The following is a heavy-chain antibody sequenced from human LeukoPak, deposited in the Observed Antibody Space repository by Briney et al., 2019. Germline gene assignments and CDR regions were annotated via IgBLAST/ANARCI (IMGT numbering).Heavy chain of an antibody. J-gene: IGHJ4*02. CDR2: ISYDGSNK. Sequence: GGSLRLSCAASGFTFSSYAMSWVRQAPGKGLEWVAVISYDGSNKYYADSVKGRFTISRDNSKNTLYLQMNSLRAEDTAVYYCAKLRATQPDYWGQGTLVTVSS. V-gene: IGHV3-30*18. D-gene: IGHD2-2*01. CDR1: GFTFSSYA. CDR3: AKLRATQPDY.